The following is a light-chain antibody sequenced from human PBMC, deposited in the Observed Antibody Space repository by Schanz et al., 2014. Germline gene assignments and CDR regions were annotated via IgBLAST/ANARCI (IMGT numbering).Light chain of an antibody. CDR2: DVS. CDR1: SGDVGAYNY. V-gene: IGLV2-14*03. CDR3: SSYTSSSTLRGV. J-gene: IGLJ3*02. Sequence: QSALTQPASVSGSPGQSITISCTGTSGDVGAYNYVSWYQHHPGKAPKLMIFDVSHRPSGVSNRFSGSKSGNTASLTISGLQAEDEADYYCSSYTSSSTLRGVFGGGTKLTVL.